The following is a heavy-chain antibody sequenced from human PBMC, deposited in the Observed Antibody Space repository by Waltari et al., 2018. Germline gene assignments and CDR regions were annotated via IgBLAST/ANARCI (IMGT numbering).Heavy chain of an antibody. CDR2: ISSSSSYR. CDR1: GFTFSSYS. D-gene: IGHD1-26*01. V-gene: IGHV3-21*01. CDR3: ARERGWELLEGDY. Sequence: EVQLVESGGGLVKPGGSLRLSCAASGFTFSSYSMNWVRQAPGKGLEWVSSISSSSSYRYYADSVKGRFTISRDNAKNSLYLQMNSLRAEDTAVYYCARERGWELLEGDYWGQGTLVTVSS. J-gene: IGHJ4*02.